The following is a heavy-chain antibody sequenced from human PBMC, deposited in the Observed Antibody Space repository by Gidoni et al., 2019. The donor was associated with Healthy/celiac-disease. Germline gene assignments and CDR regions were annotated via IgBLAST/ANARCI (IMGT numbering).Heavy chain of an antibody. V-gene: IGHV4-59*01. Sequence: LELIGYIYYSGSTNYNPSLKSRVTISVDTSKNQFSLKLSSVTAADTAVYYCAREIMCSSTSCYGDAFDIWGQGTMVTVSS. J-gene: IGHJ3*02. CDR2: IYYSGST. CDR3: AREIMCSSTSCYGDAFDI. D-gene: IGHD2-2*01.